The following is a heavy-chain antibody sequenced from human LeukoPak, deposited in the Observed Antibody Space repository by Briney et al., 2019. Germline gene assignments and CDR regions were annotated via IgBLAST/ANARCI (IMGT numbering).Heavy chain of an antibody. J-gene: IGHJ3*02. CDR1: GGSISSYY. CDR2: IYYTGST. Sequence: KPSETLSLTCTVSGGSISSYYWSWIRQPPGKGLEWIGYIYYTGSTNYNPSLKSRVIISVDTSKNQFSLKLSSVTAADTAVYYCARVWGVTDYYDSRGAFDIWGQGTMVTVSS. V-gene: IGHV4-59*01. D-gene: IGHD3-22*01. CDR3: ARVWGVTDYYDSRGAFDI.